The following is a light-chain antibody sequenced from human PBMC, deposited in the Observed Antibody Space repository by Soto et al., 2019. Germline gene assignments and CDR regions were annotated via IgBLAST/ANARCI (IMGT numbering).Light chain of an antibody. V-gene: IGKV1-13*02. CDR1: QDISSA. Sequence: AIQLTQSPSSLSASVGDRVTITCRASQDISSALAWYQQKPGKAPKLLIYDASSLESGVPSRFSGSVSGTDFTLTISSLQPEYFATYYCQQFNIYPRTFGQGTKVEIK. CDR2: DAS. J-gene: IGKJ1*01. CDR3: QQFNIYPRT.